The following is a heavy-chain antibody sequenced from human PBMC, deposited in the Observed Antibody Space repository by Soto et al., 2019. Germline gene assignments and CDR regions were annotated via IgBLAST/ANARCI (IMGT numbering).Heavy chain of an antibody. V-gene: IGHV4-31*03. CDR2: IYYSGST. CDR1: GGSISSGGYC. Sequence: SETLSLTCTVSGGSISSGGYCWSWIRQHPGKGLEWIGYIYYSGSTYYNPSLKSRVTISVDTSKNQFSLKLSSVTAADTAVYYCARDRAVYYDSSGLFDYWGQGTLVTVSS. D-gene: IGHD3-22*01. J-gene: IGHJ4*02. CDR3: ARDRAVYYDSSGLFDY.